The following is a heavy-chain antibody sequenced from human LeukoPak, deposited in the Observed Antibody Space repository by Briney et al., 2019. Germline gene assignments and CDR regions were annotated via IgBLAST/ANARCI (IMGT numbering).Heavy chain of an antibody. V-gene: IGHV4-38-2*02. CDR2: IYHSGST. D-gene: IGHD4-23*01. CDR3: ARDLAVGTPDRTPYDS. J-gene: IGHJ4*02. CDR1: GYSISSGYY. Sequence: SETLSLTCTVSGYSISSGYYWGWIRQPPGNGLEWIGSIYHSGSTYYNPSLKSRVTISVDTSKNQFSLKLSSVTAADTAVYYCARDLAVGTPDRTPYDSSGQGTLVTVSA.